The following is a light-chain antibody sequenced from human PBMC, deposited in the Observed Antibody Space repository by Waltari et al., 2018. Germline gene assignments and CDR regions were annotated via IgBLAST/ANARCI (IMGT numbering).Light chain of an antibody. J-gene: IGLJ2*01. V-gene: IGLV2-14*03. CDR2: DVT. Sequence: SALTQPDSVSGSPGQSITSSCSGISSDSGGYNYASWYQQHPGEAPKLIIYDVTNRPSGVSDRFSGSKSGSSASLTISGLQPDDEADYYCSSFTSSTTGIFGGGTKLTVL. CDR1: SSDSGGYNY. CDR3: SSFTSSTTGI.